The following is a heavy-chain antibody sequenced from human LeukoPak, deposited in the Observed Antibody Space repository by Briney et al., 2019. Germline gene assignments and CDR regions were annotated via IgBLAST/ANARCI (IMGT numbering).Heavy chain of an antibody. J-gene: IGHJ4*02. Sequence: GGSLRLSCAASGFTFDDYAMHWVRQAPGKGLEWVSLISGDGGSTYYADSVKGRFTISRDNSKNSLYLQMNSLRTEDTALYYCANDGTVGDYVWGCSDYWGQGTLVTVSS. CDR3: ANDGTVGDYVWGCSDY. D-gene: IGHD3-16*01. V-gene: IGHV3-43*02. CDR1: GFTFDDYA. CDR2: ISGDGGST.